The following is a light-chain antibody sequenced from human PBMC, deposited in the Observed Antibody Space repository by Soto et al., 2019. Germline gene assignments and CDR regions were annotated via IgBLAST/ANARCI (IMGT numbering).Light chain of an antibody. CDR2: VNI. J-gene: IGLJ2*01. CDR3: QSYDSSLSVV. CDR1: SSNIGAGYD. Sequence: QSVLTQPPSVSGAPGQRVTISCTGSSSNIGAGYDVHWYQQLPGTAPKLLIYVNINRPSGVPDRFSGSKSGTSASLAITGLQAEDEADYYCQSYDSSLSVVFGGGTKLPS. V-gene: IGLV1-40*01.